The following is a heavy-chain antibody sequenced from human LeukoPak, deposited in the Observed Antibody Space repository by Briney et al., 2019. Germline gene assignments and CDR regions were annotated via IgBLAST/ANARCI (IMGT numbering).Heavy chain of an antibody. Sequence: GSLRLSCAASGFTFSSYAMHWVRQAPGKGLEWVAVISYDGSNKYYADSVKGRFTISRDNSKNTLYLQMNSLRAEDTAVYYCARSDYGDYVLDDWGQGTLVTVSS. D-gene: IGHD4-17*01. V-gene: IGHV3-30*04. J-gene: IGHJ4*02. CDR3: ARSDYGDYVLDD. CDR1: GFTFSSYA. CDR2: ISYDGSNK.